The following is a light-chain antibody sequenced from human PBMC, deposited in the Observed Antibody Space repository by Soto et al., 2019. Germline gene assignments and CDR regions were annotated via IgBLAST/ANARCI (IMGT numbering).Light chain of an antibody. V-gene: IGLV1-47*02. CDR3: ATRDNSLSRWV. Sequence: QSVLTQPPSASGTPGQRVTISCSGSSSNIGTNYVYWYKQLPGTAPKLLIYCNDQRPSGVPDRLSGSKSGTSASLAISGLRSEDEADYYCATRDNSLSRWVFGGGTKLTVL. J-gene: IGLJ3*02. CDR2: CND. CDR1: SSNIGTNY.